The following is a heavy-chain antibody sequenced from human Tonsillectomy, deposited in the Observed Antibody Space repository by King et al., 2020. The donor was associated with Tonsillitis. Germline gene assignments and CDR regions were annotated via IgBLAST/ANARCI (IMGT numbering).Heavy chain of an antibody. V-gene: IGHV4-4*07. D-gene: IGHD3-3*01. CDR2: IYISGNA. CDR3: ARDYDFNDY. J-gene: IGHJ4*02. Sequence: QLQESGPGLVKPSETLSLTCTVSGGSMSGYYWSWIRQSAGKGLEWIGRIYISGNANYNPSLKSRVSMSVDTSKNQFSLQLNSVTAADTAVYYCARDYDFNDYWGQGTVVTVSS. CDR1: GGSMSGYY.